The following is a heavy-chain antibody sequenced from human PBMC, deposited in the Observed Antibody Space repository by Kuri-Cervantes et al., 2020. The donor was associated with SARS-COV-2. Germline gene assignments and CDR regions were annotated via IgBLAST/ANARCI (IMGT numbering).Heavy chain of an antibody. Sequence: LSLTCAASGFTFSSYWMSWVRQAPGKGLEWVANIKQDGSEKYYVDSVKGRFTISRDNAKNSLYLQMNSLRAEDTAVYYCARQGGGFLEWSYYFDYWGQGTLVTVSS. J-gene: IGHJ4*02. CDR3: ARQGGGFLEWSYYFDY. CDR1: GFTFSSYW. D-gene: IGHD3-3*01. V-gene: IGHV3-7*03. CDR2: IKQDGSEK.